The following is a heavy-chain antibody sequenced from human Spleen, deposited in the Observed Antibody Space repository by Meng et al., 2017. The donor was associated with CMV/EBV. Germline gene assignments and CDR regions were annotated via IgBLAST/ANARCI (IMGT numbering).Heavy chain of an antibody. CDR3: AKDTYSGSYRLFDY. Sequence: SLKISCAASGFTFDDYAMHWVRQAPGKGLEWVSGISWNSGSIGYADPVKGRFTISRDNAKNSLYLQMNSLRAEDTALYYCAKDTYSGSYRLFDYWGQGTLVTVSS. J-gene: IGHJ4*02. D-gene: IGHD1-26*01. CDR2: ISWNSGSI. CDR1: GFTFDDYA. V-gene: IGHV3-9*01.